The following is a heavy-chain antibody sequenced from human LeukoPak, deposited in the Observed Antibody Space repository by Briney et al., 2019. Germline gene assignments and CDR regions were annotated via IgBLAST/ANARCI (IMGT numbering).Heavy chain of an antibody. Sequence: SETLSLTCAVSGESIRSGYYWGWIRQPPGKGLEWIGYIYYSGSTNYNPSLKSRVTISVDTSKNQFSLKLSSVTAADTAVYYCAKHVKYGSGSLWNWFDPWGQGTLVTVSS. D-gene: IGHD3-10*01. CDR1: GESIRSGYY. V-gene: IGHV4-61*01. CDR3: AKHVKYGSGSLWNWFDP. J-gene: IGHJ5*02. CDR2: IYYSGST.